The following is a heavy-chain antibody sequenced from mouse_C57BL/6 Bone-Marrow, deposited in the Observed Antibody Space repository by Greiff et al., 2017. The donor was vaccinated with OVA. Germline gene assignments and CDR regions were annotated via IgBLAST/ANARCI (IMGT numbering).Heavy chain of an antibody. D-gene: IGHD2-1*01. CDR1: GYTFTSYT. V-gene: IGHV1-4*01. Sequence: QVQLQQSGAELARPGASVKMSCKASGYTFTSYTMHWVKQRPGQGLEWIGYINPSSGYTKYNQKFKDKATLTADKSSSTAYMQLSSLTSEDYAVYYCAREDGNWFAYWGQGTLVTVSA. J-gene: IGHJ3*01. CDR2: INPSSGYT. CDR3: AREDGNWFAY.